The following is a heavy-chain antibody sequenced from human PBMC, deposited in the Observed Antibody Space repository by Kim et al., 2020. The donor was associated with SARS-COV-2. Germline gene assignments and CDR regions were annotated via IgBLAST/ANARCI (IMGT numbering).Heavy chain of an antibody. D-gene: IGHD3-10*01. J-gene: IGHJ4*02. CDR2: GQ. V-gene: IGHV1-2*02. CDR3: ARGVWFGEADY. Sequence: GQYYAQKFQGRVTMTRDTSITTAYMGLSRLRSDDTAVYYCARGVWFGEADYWGQGTLVTVSS.